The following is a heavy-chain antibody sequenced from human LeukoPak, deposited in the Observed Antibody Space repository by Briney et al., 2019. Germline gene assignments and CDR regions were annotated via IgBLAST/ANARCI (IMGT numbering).Heavy chain of an antibody. V-gene: IGHV3-21*01. CDR2: ISSSNDYI. CDR3: VRIPNSAGFPNWFDP. D-gene: IGHD6-19*01. CDR1: GFTFITST. Sequence: KTGGSLRLSCAASGFTFITSTMNWVRQPPGKGLEWVSSISSSNDYIYYADSVKGRFTISRDNAKNSLYLQMNSQRAEDTAVYYCVRIPNSAGFPNWFDPWGQGTLVTVSS. J-gene: IGHJ5*02.